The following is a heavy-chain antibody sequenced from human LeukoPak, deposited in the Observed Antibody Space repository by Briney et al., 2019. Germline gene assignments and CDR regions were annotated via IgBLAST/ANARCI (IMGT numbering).Heavy chain of an antibody. Sequence: PGGPLRLSCAASGFTFSDYYMSWIRQAPGKGLEWVSYISSSGSTLYYADSVRGRFTISRDNAKNSLYLQMNSLRAEDMAVYYCARDRRGSSWENWGQGTLVTVSS. CDR1: GFTFSDYY. V-gene: IGHV3-11*01. D-gene: IGHD6-13*01. CDR3: ARDRRGSSWEN. CDR2: ISSSGSTL. J-gene: IGHJ4*02.